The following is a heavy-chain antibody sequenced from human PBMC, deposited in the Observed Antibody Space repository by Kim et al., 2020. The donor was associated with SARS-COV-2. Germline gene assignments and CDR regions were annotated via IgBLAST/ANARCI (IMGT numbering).Heavy chain of an antibody. CDR3: ARLKGQQRTYYYYGMDV. D-gene: IGHD6-13*01. V-gene: IGHV1-69*13. J-gene: IGHJ6*02. CDR1: GGTFSSYA. Sequence: SVKVSCKASGGTFSSYAISWVRQAPGQGLEWMGGIIPIFGTANYAQKFQGRVTITADESTSTAYMELSSLRSEDTAVYYCARLKGQQRTYYYYGMDVWGQGTTVTVSS. CDR2: IIPIFGTA.